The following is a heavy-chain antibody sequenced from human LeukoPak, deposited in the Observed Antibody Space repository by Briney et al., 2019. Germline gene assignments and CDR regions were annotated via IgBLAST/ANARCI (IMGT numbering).Heavy chain of an antibody. J-gene: IGHJ4*02. Sequence: ASVKVSFKASGYTFTSYGISWGGQAPGQGLEGMGWISAYNGNTNYAQKLQGTLTMTTHPSTSTAYMELRSLRSDDTAVYYCAREPGYCSSTSCYRYFDYWGQGTLVTVSS. V-gene: IGHV1-18*04. D-gene: IGHD2-2*01. CDR1: GYTFTSYG. CDR2: ISAYNGNT. CDR3: AREPGYCSSTSCYRYFDY.